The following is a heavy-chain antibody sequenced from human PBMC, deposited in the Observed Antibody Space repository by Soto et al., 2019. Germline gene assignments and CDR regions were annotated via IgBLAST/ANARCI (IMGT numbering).Heavy chain of an antibody. CDR3: AGLRQGGYFDY. D-gene: IGHD4-17*01. Sequence: EVQLVESGGGLVQPGGSLRLSCAASGFTFSSYWMSWVRQAPGKGLEWVANIKQDGSEKYYVDSVKGRFTISRDNAKNSLYLQMNSLRAEDTAVYCCAGLRQGGYFDYWGQGTLVTVSS. CDR2: IKQDGSEK. V-gene: IGHV3-7*01. J-gene: IGHJ4*02. CDR1: GFTFSSYW.